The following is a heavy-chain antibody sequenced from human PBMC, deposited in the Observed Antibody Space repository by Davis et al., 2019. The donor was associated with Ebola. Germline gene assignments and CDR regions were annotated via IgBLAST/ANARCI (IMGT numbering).Heavy chain of an antibody. V-gene: IGHV4-34*01. Sequence: SETLSLTCAVYGGSFSGYYWSWIRQPPGKGLEWIGEIDHSGSTNYNPSLKSRFTISVDSSKNQVSLKLSSVTAADTAVYYCARDSGYTYGRIDYWGQGTLVTVSS. CDR3: ARDSGYTYGRIDY. CDR1: GGSFSGYY. D-gene: IGHD5-18*01. CDR2: IDHSGST. J-gene: IGHJ4*02.